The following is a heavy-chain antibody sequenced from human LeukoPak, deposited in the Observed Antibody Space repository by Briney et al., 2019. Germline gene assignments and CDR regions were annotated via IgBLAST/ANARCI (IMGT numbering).Heavy chain of an antibody. CDR1: GFTFSTYS. CDR3: ARDQSDYYGSGSYSAGSY. Sequence: GGSLRLSCAASGFTFSTYSMKWVRQAPGKGLEWVSYIITSSGTIYYADSVKGRFNIPRDNAKNSLYLQMNGLRDEDTAVYYCARDQSDYYGSGSYSAGSYWGQGTLVTVSS. D-gene: IGHD3-10*01. V-gene: IGHV3-48*02. CDR2: IITSSGTI. J-gene: IGHJ4*02.